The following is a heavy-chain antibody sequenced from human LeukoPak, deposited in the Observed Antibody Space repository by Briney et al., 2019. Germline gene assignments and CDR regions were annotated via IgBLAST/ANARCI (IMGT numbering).Heavy chain of an antibody. CDR1: GGSISIYY. Sequence: SETLSLTCTVSGGSISIYYWSWIRQPPGKGLEWIGYIYHSGSTYYNPSLKSRVTISVDRSKNQFSLKLSSVTAADTAVYYCARVYDSSGYAFDYWGQGTLVTVSS. CDR3: ARVYDSSGYAFDY. CDR2: IYHSGST. J-gene: IGHJ4*02. V-gene: IGHV4-59*12. D-gene: IGHD3-22*01.